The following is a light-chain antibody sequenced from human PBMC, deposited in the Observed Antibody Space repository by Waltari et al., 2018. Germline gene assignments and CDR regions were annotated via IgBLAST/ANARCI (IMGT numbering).Light chain of an antibody. CDR1: SSDVGGYKY. J-gene: IGLJ1*01. Sequence: QSALTQPASVSGSPGQSITISCTGTSSDVGGYKYVSCYQQHPGKAPNLMIYDVSNRPSGVSNLFSGSKSCNTASLTISGLPAEDEADYYCSSYTTSNTLVFGTGTNVIVL. CDR2: DVS. V-gene: IGLV2-14*03. CDR3: SSYTTSNTLV.